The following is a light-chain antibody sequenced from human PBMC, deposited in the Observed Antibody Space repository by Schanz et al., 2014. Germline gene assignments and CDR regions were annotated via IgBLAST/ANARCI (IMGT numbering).Light chain of an antibody. CDR1: SSDVGGYNF. V-gene: IGLV2-8*01. J-gene: IGLJ3*02. CDR2: EVS. CDR3: SSFGGSNNPPWV. Sequence: QSALTQPPSASGSPGQSVTISCTGTSSDVGGYNFVSWYQQHPGKVPKLLIFEVSQRPSGVPDRFSGSKSGNTASLTVSGLQAEDEADYYCSSFGGSNNPPWVFGGGTKLTVL.